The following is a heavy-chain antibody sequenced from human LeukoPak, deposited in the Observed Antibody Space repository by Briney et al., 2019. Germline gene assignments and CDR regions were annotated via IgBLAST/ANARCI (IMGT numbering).Heavy chain of an antibody. J-gene: IGHJ4*02. CDR2: MNPNSGNT. V-gene: IGHV1-8*03. CDR1: GYTFTSYD. D-gene: IGHD3-22*01. CDR3: ARDLTYYYDSSGQGVFDY. Sequence: EASVKVSCKASGYTFTSYDINWVRQATGQGLEWMGWMNPNSGNTGYAQKFQGRVTITRNTSISTAYMELSSLRSEDTAVYYCARDLTYYYDSSGQGVFDYWGQGTLVTVSS.